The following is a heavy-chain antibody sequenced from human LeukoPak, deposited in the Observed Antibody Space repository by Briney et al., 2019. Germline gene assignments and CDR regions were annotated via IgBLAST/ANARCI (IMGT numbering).Heavy chain of an antibody. Sequence: SETLSLTCAVYGGSFSGYYWSWIRQPPGRGLEWIGEINHSGSTNYNPSLKSRVTISVDTSKNQFSLKLSSVTAADTAVYYCARWPNCSSTSCLRGGFDPWGQGTLVTVSS. CDR2: INHSGST. CDR1: GGSFSGYY. J-gene: IGHJ5*02. V-gene: IGHV4-34*01. D-gene: IGHD2-2*01. CDR3: ARWPNCSSTSCLRGGFDP.